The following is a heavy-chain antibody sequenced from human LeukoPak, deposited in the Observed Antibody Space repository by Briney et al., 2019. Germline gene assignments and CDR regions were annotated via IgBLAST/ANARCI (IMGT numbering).Heavy chain of an antibody. CDR2: MNPNSGNT. Sequence: ASVKVSCKASGYTFTSYDINWVRQATGPGLEWMGWMNPNSGNTGYAQKFQGRVTMTRNTSISTAYMELSSLRSEDTAVYYCARGKARRELANWFDPWGQGTLVTVSS. V-gene: IGHV1-8*01. D-gene: IGHD3-10*01. J-gene: IGHJ5*02. CDR3: ARGKARRELANWFDP. CDR1: GYTFTSYD.